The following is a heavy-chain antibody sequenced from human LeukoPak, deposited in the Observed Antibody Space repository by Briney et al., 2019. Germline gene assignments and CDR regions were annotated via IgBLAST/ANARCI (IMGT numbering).Heavy chain of an antibody. CDR2: ISAYNGNT. V-gene: IGHV1-18*01. CDR1: GYTFTRYG. Sequence: PVKVSRKASGYTFTRYGISWVRQAPGQGLEGMGWISAYNGNTNYAQKLQGRATMTTDTSTSTAYMELRSLRSDDTAVYYCARRTLSGYYLEDDYWGQGTVVTVSS. D-gene: IGHD3-22*01. CDR3: ARRTLSGYYLEDDY. J-gene: IGHJ4*02.